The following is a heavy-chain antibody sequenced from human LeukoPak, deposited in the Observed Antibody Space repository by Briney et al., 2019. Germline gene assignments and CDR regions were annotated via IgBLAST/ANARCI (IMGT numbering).Heavy chain of an antibody. V-gene: IGHV3-7*01. Sequence: GGSLRLSCAASGFTFSNYWMSWVRQAPGKGLEWVANIKQDGSGEYYVDSVRGRLTISRDNAKNSLYLQMNSLRAEDTAVYYCARGAYTSGWYPDYFDYWGQGTLVTVSS. CDR3: ARGAYTSGWYPDYFDY. J-gene: IGHJ4*02. CDR2: IKQDGSGE. CDR1: GFTFSNYW. D-gene: IGHD6-19*01.